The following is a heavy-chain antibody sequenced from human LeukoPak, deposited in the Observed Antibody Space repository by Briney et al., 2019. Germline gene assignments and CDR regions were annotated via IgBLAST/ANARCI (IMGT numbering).Heavy chain of an antibody. Sequence: ASETLSLTCSVSGGSIGSYFWNWIRQPPGKGLEWIGYIYRSGSTNYNPSLKSRVTMSVDTSKNQFSLRLTSVTATDTAVYYCARGRLIMGATAFDYWGQGALVTVSS. V-gene: IGHV4-59*08. CDR1: GGSIGSYF. CDR3: ARGRLIMGATAFDY. D-gene: IGHD1-26*01. CDR2: IYRSGST. J-gene: IGHJ4*02.